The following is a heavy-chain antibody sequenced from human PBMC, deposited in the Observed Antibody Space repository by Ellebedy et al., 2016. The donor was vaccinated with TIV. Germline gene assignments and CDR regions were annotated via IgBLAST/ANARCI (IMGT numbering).Heavy chain of an antibody. CDR1: GFNFSDYY. J-gene: IGHJ6*02. V-gene: IGHV3-11*01. CDR2: ITSSGDIK. CDR3: TRDPGNTRFYYYYGMDV. Sequence: GGSLRLSCAGSGFNFSDYYMSWVRQAPGKGLEWLAYITSSGDIKYYTDSGKGRFTISRDNANSSLHLQMNRLRAEDTAVYYCTRDPGNTRFYYYYGMDVWGQGTTVTVSS.